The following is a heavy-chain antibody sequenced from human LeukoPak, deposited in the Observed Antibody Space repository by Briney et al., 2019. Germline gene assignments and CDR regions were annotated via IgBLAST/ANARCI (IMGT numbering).Heavy chain of an antibody. D-gene: IGHD6-6*01. V-gene: IGHV3-21*06. CDR3: VRESSMAARLETDY. Sequence: GGSLRLSCVASGFTFSRYSMNWVRQAPGKGLEWVSSIGYSSTSIYSIYYADSVKGRFTISRDNAKNSLYLQMNSLRAEDTAVYYCVRESSMAARLETDYWGLGTSVIVSS. J-gene: IGHJ4*02. CDR1: GFTFSRYS. CDR2: IGYSSTSI.